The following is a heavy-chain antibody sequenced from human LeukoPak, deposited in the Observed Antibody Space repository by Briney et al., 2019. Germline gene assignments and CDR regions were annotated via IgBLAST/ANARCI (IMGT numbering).Heavy chain of an antibody. Sequence: GGSLRLSCAASGITVSSNYMSWVRQAPGKGLEWVSVVYSGGNTYYADSVKGRFTISRDKSKNTLYLQMNSLRAEDTAVYYCARGIGSTVFFDHWGQGTLVTVSS. CDR2: VYSGGNT. J-gene: IGHJ4*02. CDR3: ARGIGSTVFFDH. CDR1: GITVSSNY. V-gene: IGHV3-53*01. D-gene: IGHD4-11*01.